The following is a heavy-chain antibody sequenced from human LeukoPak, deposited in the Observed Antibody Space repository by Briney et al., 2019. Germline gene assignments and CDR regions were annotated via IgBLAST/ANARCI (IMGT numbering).Heavy chain of an antibody. CDR1: GFTFSSHW. Sequence: GGSLRLSCATSGFTFSSHWMHWVRQAPGEGLVWVSRVNTDGSSTSYADSVKGRFTISRDNAKNTLYLQMNNLRAEDTAVYYCARDILTGYFNWGQGTLVTVSS. D-gene: IGHD3-9*01. CDR2: VNTDGSST. CDR3: ARDILTGYFN. V-gene: IGHV3-74*01. J-gene: IGHJ4*02.